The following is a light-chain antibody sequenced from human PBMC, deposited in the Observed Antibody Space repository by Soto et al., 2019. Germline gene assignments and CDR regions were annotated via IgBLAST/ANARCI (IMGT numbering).Light chain of an antibody. J-gene: IGLJ3*02. CDR2: VNSDGSH. CDR1: SGHSTYA. Sequence: QLVLTQSPSASASLGASVKLTCTLTSGHSTYAIAWHQQQPERGPRFLMKVNSDGSHSRGGGIPDRFSGSGSVSEWYLTISSLQSADEADYYCQTWATGPWVFGGGTQLTVL. V-gene: IGLV4-69*01. CDR3: QTWATGPWV.